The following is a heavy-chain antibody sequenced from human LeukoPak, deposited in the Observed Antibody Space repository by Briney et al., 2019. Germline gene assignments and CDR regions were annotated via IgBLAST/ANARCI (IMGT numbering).Heavy chain of an antibody. D-gene: IGHD3-16*01. CDR1: GFTFSNYA. V-gene: IGHV3-23*01. CDR3: AKGFFGDYIWGSFFA. J-gene: IGHJ3*01. CDR2: ITGGGTRA. Sequence: TGGSLRLSCAASGFTFSNYAMSWVRQAPGKGLEWVSSITGGGTRAYYADSVKGRFTISRDNSGYTLHLQMNSLRAEDTAVYYCAKGFFGDYIWGSFFAWGQGTMVTVSS.